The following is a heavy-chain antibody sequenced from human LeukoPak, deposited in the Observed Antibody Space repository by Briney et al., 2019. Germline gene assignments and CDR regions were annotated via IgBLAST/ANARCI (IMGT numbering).Heavy chain of an antibody. D-gene: IGHD3-10*01. J-gene: IGHJ4*02. Sequence: GGSLRLSCAASGFTFSSYWMHWVRQAPGKGLVWVSRINSDGSSTSYADSVKGRFTISRDNAKNTLYLQMNSLRAEDTAVYYCARGTITMVRGVIIWGPDYWGQGTLVTVSS. CDR1: GFTFSSYW. CDR3: ARGTITMVRGVIIWGPDY. CDR2: INSDGSST. V-gene: IGHV3-74*01.